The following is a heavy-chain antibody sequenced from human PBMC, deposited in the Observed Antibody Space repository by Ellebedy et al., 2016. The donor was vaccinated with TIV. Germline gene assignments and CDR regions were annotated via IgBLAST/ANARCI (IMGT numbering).Heavy chain of an antibody. D-gene: IGHD3-10*01. CDR3: ARIRSRYGSGSRDAFDI. V-gene: IGHV2-70*11. CDR2: IDWDDDK. Sequence: SGPTLVKPTQTLTLTCTFSGFSLSTSGMCVSWIRQPPGKALEWLARIDWDDDKYYSTSLKTRLTISKDTSKNQVVLTMTNMDPVDTATYYCARIRSRYGSGSRDAFDIWGQGTMVTVSS. J-gene: IGHJ3*02. CDR1: GFSLSTSGMC.